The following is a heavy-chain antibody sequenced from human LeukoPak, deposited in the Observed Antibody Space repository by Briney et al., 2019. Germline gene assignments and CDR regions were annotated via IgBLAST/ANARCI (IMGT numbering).Heavy chain of an antibody. CDR3: ARDTYQYYYGSGSYYNFDY. CDR1: GYTFTSYG. V-gene: IGHV1-18*01. CDR2: ISAYNGNT. Sequence: GASVKVSCKASGYTFTSYGISWVRQAPGQGLEWMGWISAYNGNTNYAQKLQGRVTMTTDTSTSTAYMELRSLRSDDTAVYYCARDTYQYYYGSGSYYNFDYWGQGTLVTVSS. J-gene: IGHJ4*02. D-gene: IGHD3-10*01.